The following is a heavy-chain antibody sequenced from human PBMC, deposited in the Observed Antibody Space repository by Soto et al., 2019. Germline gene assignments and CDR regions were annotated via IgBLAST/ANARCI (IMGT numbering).Heavy chain of an antibody. D-gene: IGHD6-13*01. J-gene: IGHJ4*02. CDR2: IIAIFDKA. V-gene: IGHV1-69*05. Sequence: GASVKVSCKASGGRFSTNAISWLRQAPGHGLEWMGGIIAIFDKANYAQKFQGRVTMTRDTSTSTVYMELSSLRSEDTAVYYCARGGIAAAGSPGYWGQGTLVTVSS. CDR3: ARGGIAAAGSPGY. CDR1: GGRFSTNA.